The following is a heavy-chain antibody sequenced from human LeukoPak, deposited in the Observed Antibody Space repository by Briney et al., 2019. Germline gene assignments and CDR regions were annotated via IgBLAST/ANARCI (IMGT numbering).Heavy chain of an antibody. J-gene: IGHJ4*02. CDR2: LSDSGFST. CDR3: AKSLRAAADAFDY. CDR1: GFTFSSYA. V-gene: IGHV3-23*01. Sequence: PGGSLRLSCAASGFTFSSYAMSWVRQAPGKGLEWVSGLSDSGFSTYYADSVKGRFTISRDNSKNTLYLQMNSLRAEDTAVFYCAKSLRAAADAFDYWGQGTLVTVSS. D-gene: IGHD6-13*01.